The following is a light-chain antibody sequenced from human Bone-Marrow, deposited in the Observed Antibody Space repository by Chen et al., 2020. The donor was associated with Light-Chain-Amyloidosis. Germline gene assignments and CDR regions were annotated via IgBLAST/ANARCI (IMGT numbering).Light chain of an antibody. CDR3: QQYGTSPLT. CDR2: GSS. V-gene: IGKV3-20*01. CDR1: KTISSNY. J-gene: IGKJ4*01. Sequence: EIVLTPSPGTLSLSSGEGANLSCRASKTISSNYLTWYQQKFGQAPRLLIYGSSSRATGIPDRFTGSGSGTDFTLTINSLEPEDFAMYYCQQYGTSPLTFGGGTKVEIK.